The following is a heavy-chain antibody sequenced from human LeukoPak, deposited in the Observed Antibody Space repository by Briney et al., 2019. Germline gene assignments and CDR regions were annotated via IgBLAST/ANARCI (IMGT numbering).Heavy chain of an antibody. Sequence: SETLSLTCAVYGGSFSGYYWSWIRQPPGKGLEWIGETNHSGSTNYNPSLKSRVTISVDTSKNQFSLKLSSVTAADTAVYYCARSVVPAALNWFDPWGQGTLVTVSS. CDR2: TNHSGST. D-gene: IGHD2-2*01. V-gene: IGHV4-34*01. J-gene: IGHJ5*02. CDR1: GGSFSGYY. CDR3: ARSVVPAALNWFDP.